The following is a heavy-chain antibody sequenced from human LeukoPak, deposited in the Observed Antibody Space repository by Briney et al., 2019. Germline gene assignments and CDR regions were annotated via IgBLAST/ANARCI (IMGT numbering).Heavy chain of an antibody. CDR2: INPNSGGT. Sequence: ASVKVSCKASGYTFTGYYMHWVRQAPGQGLEWMGWINPNSGGTNYAQKFQGRVTMTRDMSISTAYMELSRLRSDDTAVYYCARDPSNSGHDYLYYFDYWGQGTLVTVSS. V-gene: IGHV1-2*02. CDR3: ARDPSNSGHDYLYYFDY. D-gene: IGHD5-12*01. J-gene: IGHJ4*02. CDR1: GYTFTGYY.